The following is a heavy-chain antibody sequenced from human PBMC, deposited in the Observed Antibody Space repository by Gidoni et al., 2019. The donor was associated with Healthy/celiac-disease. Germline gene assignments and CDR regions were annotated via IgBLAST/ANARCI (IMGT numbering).Heavy chain of an antibody. V-gene: IGHV3-21*01. CDR1: GCTVSSYS. D-gene: IGHD3-10*01. J-gene: IGHJ6*02. Sequence: EVQRVESGGGLVKPGGTRRLACAASGCTVSSYSRNWVRQAPGRGLGGVSSISSRSSYLYSADSVKGRFTISRDNAKNSLYLQMTCLRAEDTAVYYCARVAGITMVQGVIYGMDVWGQGTTVTVSS. CDR3: ARVAGITMVQGVIYGMDV. CDR2: ISSRSSYL.